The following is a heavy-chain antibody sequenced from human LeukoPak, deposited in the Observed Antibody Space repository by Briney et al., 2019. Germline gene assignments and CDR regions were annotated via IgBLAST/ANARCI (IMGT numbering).Heavy chain of an antibody. Sequence: PGGSLRLSCAASGFTFSSYWMSWVRQAPGTGLEWVANIKQDGSEKYYVDSVKGRFTISRDNAKNSLYLQMNSLRAEDTAVYYCARGGGSGSYSDWYFDLWGRGTLVTVSS. V-gene: IGHV3-7*01. J-gene: IGHJ2*01. CDR2: IKQDGSEK. CDR1: GFTFSSYW. D-gene: IGHD3-10*01. CDR3: ARGGGSGSYSDWYFDL.